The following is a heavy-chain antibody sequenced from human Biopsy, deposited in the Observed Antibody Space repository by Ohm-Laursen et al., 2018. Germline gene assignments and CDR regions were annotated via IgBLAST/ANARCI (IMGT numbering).Heavy chain of an antibody. J-gene: IGHJ2*01. V-gene: IGHV1-2*02. CDR3: SRGRRHCSGTCSRWYFDL. CDR1: GYTFTAFS. CDR2: INPKSGDT. D-gene: IGHD2-2*01. Sequence: ASVKVSCKPSGYTFTAFSVHWLRQAPGQGLEWMGWINPKSGDTDYPQNFQGRVSMTRDTSISTAYMDLSRMRPDGTAVYYCSRGRRHCSGTCSRWYFDLWGRGTLVTVSS.